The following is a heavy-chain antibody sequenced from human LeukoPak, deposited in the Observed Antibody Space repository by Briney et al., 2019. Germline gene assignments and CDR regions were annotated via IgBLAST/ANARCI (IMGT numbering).Heavy chain of an antibody. Sequence: SETLSLTCTVSGGSISSHYWSWIRQPPVKGLEWIGYIYYSGSTNYNPSLKSRVTISVDTSKNQFSLKLSSVTAADTAVYYCARDDILTGYYRGWGQGTLVTVSS. D-gene: IGHD3-9*01. CDR2: IYYSGST. CDR3: ARDDILTGYYRG. CDR1: GGSISSHY. V-gene: IGHV4-59*11. J-gene: IGHJ4*02.